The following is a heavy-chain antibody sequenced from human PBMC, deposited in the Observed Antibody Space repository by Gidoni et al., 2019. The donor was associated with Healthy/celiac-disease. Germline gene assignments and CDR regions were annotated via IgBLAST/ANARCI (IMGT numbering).Heavy chain of an antibody. CDR1: GFHFSSYS. D-gene: IGHD3-10*01. CDR2: ISSSSSTI. CDR3: ARDPRYYGSGTPGGY. J-gene: IGHJ4*02. V-gene: IGHV3-48*02. Sequence: EVQLVESGGGLVQPGGSLRLSCAASGFHFSSYSMNWVRQAPGKGLEWVSYISSSSSTIYYADSVKGRFTISRDNAKNSLYLQMNSLRDEDTAVYYCARDPRYYGSGTPGGYWGQGTLVTVSS.